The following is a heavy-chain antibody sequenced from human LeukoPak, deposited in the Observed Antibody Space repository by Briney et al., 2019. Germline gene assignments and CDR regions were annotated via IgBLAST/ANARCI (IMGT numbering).Heavy chain of an antibody. Sequence: SVKVSCKASGGTFSSYAISWVRQAPGQGLEWMGGIIPISGTANYAQKFQGRVTITADESTSTAYMELSSLRSEDTAVYYCANSGRNDAFDIWGQGTMVTVSS. CDR3: ANSGRNDAFDI. V-gene: IGHV1-69*13. CDR2: IIPISGTA. D-gene: IGHD1-26*01. CDR1: GGTFSSYA. J-gene: IGHJ3*02.